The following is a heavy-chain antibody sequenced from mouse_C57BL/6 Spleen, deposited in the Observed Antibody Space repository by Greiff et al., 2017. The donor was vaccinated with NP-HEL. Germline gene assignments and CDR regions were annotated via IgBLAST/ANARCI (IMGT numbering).Heavy chain of an antibody. CDR3: ARWGGLRDYYAMDY. Sequence: VKLMESGAELARPGASVKLSCKASGYTFTSYGISWVKQRTGQGLEWIGEIYPRSGNTYYNEKFKGKATLTADKSSSTAYMELRSLTSEDSAVYFCARWGGLRDYYAMDYWGQGTSVTVSS. V-gene: IGHV1-81*01. CDR2: IYPRSGNT. D-gene: IGHD2-4*01. CDR1: GYTFTSYG. J-gene: IGHJ4*01.